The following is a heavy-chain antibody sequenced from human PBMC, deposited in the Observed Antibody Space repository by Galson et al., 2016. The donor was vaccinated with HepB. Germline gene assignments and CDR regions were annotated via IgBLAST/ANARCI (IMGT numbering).Heavy chain of an antibody. CDR1: GFSLTTSGVG. Sequence: PALVKPTQTLTLTCSFSGFSLTTSGVGVGWIRQPPGKALEWLALIYWDDDERYSPSLKNRLTITKDTSKNQVVLTMTNVDPVDTATYYCTHSVEDCSGGGCHYYFDYWGQGTLVTVSS. V-gene: IGHV2-5*02. D-gene: IGHD2-15*01. CDR2: IYWDDDE. CDR3: THSVEDCSGGGCHYYFDY. J-gene: IGHJ4*02.